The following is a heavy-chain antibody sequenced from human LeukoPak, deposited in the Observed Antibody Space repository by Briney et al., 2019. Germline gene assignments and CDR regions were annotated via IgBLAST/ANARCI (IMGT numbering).Heavy chain of an antibody. J-gene: IGHJ4*02. V-gene: IGHV3-23*01. CDR2: ISDSGGYT. CDR1: GFTFSSYA. CDR3: AKSSGSYPYYFDY. D-gene: IGHD3-10*01. Sequence: SGGSLRLSCAASGFTFSSYAMSWVRQAPGKGQEWVSAISDSGGYTYYADSVKGRFTISRDNAKNTVYLQMNSLRAEDTAVYYCAKSSGSYPYYFDYWGQGTLVTVSS.